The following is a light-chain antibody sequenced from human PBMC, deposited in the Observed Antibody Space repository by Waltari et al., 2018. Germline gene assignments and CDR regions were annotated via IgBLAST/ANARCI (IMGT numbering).Light chain of an antibody. CDR3: QQYYSIPLT. CDR2: CAS. J-gene: IGKJ1*01. V-gene: IGKV4-1*01. Sequence: DIVMTQSPDSLAVSLGERATIHCKSSQSVLYSSNDKHYLAWYQQKPRHPPKLLIYCASTRASGVPDRISGSGCGTDFTLVISSLQAEEVVVYCCQQYYSIPLTFGQGTKVEIK. CDR1: QSVLYSSNDKHY.